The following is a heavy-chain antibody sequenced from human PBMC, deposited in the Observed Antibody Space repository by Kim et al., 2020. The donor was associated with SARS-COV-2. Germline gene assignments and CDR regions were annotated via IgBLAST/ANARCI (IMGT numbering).Heavy chain of an antibody. D-gene: IGHD6-13*01. V-gene: IGHV3-7*03. J-gene: IGHJ5*02. CDR2: INQDGSER. CDR1: GFTISRYS. Sequence: GGSLRLSCAASGFTISRYSMNWVRQPPAKGLEWVANINQDGSERYYVDSVRGRFTISRDNAKNSLYLQMNSLRVEDTAVYYCARDNIATNWFDPWGQGTLVTVSS. CDR3: ARDNIATNWFDP.